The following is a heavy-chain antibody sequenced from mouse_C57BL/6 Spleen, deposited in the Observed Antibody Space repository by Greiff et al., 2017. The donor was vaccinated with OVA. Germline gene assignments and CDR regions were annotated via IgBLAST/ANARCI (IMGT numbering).Heavy chain of an antibody. CDR2: INPSSGYT. CDR3: ARAKGTVVATGAMDY. Sequence: VQLQQSGADLAKPGASVKLSCKASGYTFTSYWMHWVKQRPGQGLEWIGYINPSSGYTKYNQKFKDKATLTADKSSSTAYMQLSSLTYEDSAVYYCARAKGTVVATGAMDYWGQGTSVTVSA. D-gene: IGHD1-1*01. V-gene: IGHV1-7*01. J-gene: IGHJ4*01. CDR1: GYTFTSYW.